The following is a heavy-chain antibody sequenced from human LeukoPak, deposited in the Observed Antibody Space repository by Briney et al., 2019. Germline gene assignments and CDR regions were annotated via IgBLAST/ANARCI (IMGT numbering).Heavy chain of an antibody. D-gene: IGHD5-24*01. CDR3: AKEAPMATNNWYFDL. Sequence: PSETLSLTCTVSADSISNSYWSWIRQSAGKGLEWIGRIYTSGSTNYNPSLKSRVTMSLDTSKNQFSLVLTSVTAADTAVYFCAKEAPMATNNWYFDLWGRGTLVTVSS. CDR2: IYTSGST. V-gene: IGHV4-4*07. J-gene: IGHJ2*01. CDR1: ADSISNSY.